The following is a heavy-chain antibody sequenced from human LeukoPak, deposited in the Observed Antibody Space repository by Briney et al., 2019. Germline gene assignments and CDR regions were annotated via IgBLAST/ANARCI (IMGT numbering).Heavy chain of an antibody. Sequence: ASVTVPCKASGGTFSKYAISWVRQAPGQGHEWLGGIIPIFGTANYAQKFQGRVTITTDESTSTAYMELSSLRSEDTAVYYCARVPTIFGVVPEYYYMDVWGKGTTVTVSS. CDR1: GGTFSKYA. CDR3: ARVPTIFGVVPEYYYMDV. D-gene: IGHD3-3*01. J-gene: IGHJ6*03. V-gene: IGHV1-69*05. CDR2: IIPIFGTA.